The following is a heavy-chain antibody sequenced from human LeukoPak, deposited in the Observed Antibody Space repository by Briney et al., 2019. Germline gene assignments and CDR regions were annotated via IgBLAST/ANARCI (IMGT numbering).Heavy chain of an antibody. V-gene: IGHV4-61*02. Sequence: SETLSLTCTVSGGSISSSSYYWGWIRQPAGKGLEWIGRISSSGSTNYNPSLKSRVTMSVDTSKNQFSLKLSSVTAADTAVYYCARDQGSIILGYFDYWGQGTLVTVSS. D-gene: IGHD1-14*01. CDR3: ARDQGSIILGYFDY. CDR2: ISSSGST. CDR1: GGSISSSSYY. J-gene: IGHJ4*02.